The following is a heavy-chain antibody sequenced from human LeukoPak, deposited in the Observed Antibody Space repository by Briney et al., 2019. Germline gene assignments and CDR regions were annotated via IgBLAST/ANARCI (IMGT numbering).Heavy chain of an antibody. Sequence: SETLSLTCTVSGGSVSSSSYYWGWIRQPPGKGLEWIGTIYYDGSTYYNPSLKSRVTISVDTSKNQFSLKLSSVTAADTAVYYCARRLGRKFGERFYYYHYMDVWGKGTTVTISS. J-gene: IGHJ6*03. CDR2: IYYDGST. CDR3: ARRLGRKFGERFYYYHYMDV. V-gene: IGHV4-39*07. D-gene: IGHD3-10*01. CDR1: GGSVSSSSYY.